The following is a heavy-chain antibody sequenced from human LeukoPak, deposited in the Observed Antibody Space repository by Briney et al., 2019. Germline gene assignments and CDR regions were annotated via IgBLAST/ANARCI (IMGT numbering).Heavy chain of an antibody. CDR2: IRYDGSNK. J-gene: IGHJ6*04. CDR3: AREGKTSSSCYGVDV. CDR1: GFTFSSYG. Sequence: GGSLRLSCAASGFTFSSYGMHWVRQAPGKGLEWVAFIRYDGSNKYYADSVKGRFTISRDNSKNSLYLQMNSLRAEDTAVYYCAREGKTSSSCYGVDVWGKGTTVTVSS. D-gene: IGHD6-13*01. V-gene: IGHV3-30*02.